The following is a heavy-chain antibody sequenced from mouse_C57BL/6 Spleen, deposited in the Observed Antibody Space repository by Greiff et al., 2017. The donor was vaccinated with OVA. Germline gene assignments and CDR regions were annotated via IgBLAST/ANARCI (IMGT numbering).Heavy chain of an antibody. CDR3: ARDHSNLAWFAY. CDR1: GFTFSSYA. D-gene: IGHD2-5*01. Sequence: VQLVESGGGLVKPGGSLKLSCAASGFTFSSYAMSWVRQTPEKRLEWVATISDGGSYTYYPDNVKGRFTISRDNAKNNLYLQMSHLKSEDTAMYYCARDHSNLAWFAYWGQGTLVTVSA. J-gene: IGHJ3*01. V-gene: IGHV5-4*01. CDR2: ISDGGSYT.